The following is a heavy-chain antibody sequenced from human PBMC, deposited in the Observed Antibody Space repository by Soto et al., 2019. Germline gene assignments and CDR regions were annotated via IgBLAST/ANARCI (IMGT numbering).Heavy chain of an antibody. CDR3: AKVRGSGWYLGAFDI. CDR1: GFTFSSYA. Sequence: EVQLLESGGGLVQPGGSLRLSCAASGFTFSSYAMSWVRQAPGKGLEWVSAISGSGGSTYYADSVKGRFTISRDNSKNALYLQMNSLRAEDTAVYYWAKVRGSGWYLGAFDIWGQGTMVTVSS. CDR2: ISGSGGST. J-gene: IGHJ3*02. D-gene: IGHD6-19*01. V-gene: IGHV3-23*01.